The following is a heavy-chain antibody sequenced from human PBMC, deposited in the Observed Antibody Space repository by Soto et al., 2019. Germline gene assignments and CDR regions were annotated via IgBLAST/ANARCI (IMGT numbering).Heavy chain of an antibody. D-gene: IGHD3-22*01. CDR2: ISYDGSNK. Sequence: PGGSLRLSCAASGFTFSTYAMHWVRQAPGKGLEWVAFISYDGSNKYYGDSVKGRFTISRDNSKNKLYLQMHSLRADDAAVYYCVLAGAYNDSSGRSNPQEDQYYNGMDVWGQGTTVTVSS. J-gene: IGHJ6*02. V-gene: IGHV3-30*03. CDR3: VLAGAYNDSSGRSNPQEDQYYNGMDV. CDR1: GFTFSTYA.